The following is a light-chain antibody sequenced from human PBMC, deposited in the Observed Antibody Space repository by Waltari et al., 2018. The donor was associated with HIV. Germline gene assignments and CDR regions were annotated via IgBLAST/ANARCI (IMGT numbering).Light chain of an antibody. V-gene: IGLV2-23*02. CDR1: SSNIGTYNL. CDR2: EVS. CDR3: CSYAGSSTLV. Sequence: QSALTQPASVSGSPGQSITISCTGTSSNIGTYNLVSWHQHHPGKAPKTLIYEVSQRLSGFSKRFSVSNSGNTASLTISGLHAEDEADYYCCSYAGSSTLVFGGGTKVTVL. J-gene: IGLJ3*02.